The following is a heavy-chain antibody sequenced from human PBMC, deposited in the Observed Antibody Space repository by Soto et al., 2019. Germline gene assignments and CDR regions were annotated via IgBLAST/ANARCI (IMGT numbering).Heavy chain of an antibody. Sequence: QVQLVQSGAEVKKPGSSVKVSCKASGGTFSNYPISWVRQAPGQGREWMGGVIPIFGTVNFAQKLQGIVTITADESASTAYMELSSLRSEDTAVYYCARGNHRWLQLWYFDLWGRGTLVTVSS. J-gene: IGHJ2*01. D-gene: IGHD5-12*01. CDR2: VIPIFGTV. CDR3: ARGNHRWLQLWYFDL. V-gene: IGHV1-69*12. CDR1: GGTFSNYP.